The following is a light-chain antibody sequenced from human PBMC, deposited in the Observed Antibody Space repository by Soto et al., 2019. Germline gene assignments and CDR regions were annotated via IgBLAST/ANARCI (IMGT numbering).Light chain of an antibody. CDR3: QVWDFVSDHMV. J-gene: IGLJ2*01. Sequence: SYELTQPPSVSVAPGQTASISCGGDNIRTKSVHWYQQKPGQAPVVVVYDDSDSVNPERFSGSNSGNTATLTIGMAEAGDEADYYCQVWDFVSDHMVFGGGTQLTVL. CDR1: NIRTKS. CDR2: DDS. V-gene: IGLV3-21*02.